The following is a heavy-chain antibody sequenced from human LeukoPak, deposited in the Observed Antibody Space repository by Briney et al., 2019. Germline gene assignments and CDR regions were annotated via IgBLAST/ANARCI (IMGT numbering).Heavy chain of an antibody. CDR1: GGSFSGYY. CDR2: INHSGST. Sequence: PSETLSLTCAVYGGSFSGYYWSWIRQPPGKGLEWIGEINHSGSTNYNPSLKSRVTISVDTSKNEFSLKLRSVTAADTAVYYCAREGFYDSSGQFDYWGQGTPVTVSS. D-gene: IGHD3-22*01. J-gene: IGHJ4*02. CDR3: AREGFYDSSGQFDY. V-gene: IGHV4-34*01.